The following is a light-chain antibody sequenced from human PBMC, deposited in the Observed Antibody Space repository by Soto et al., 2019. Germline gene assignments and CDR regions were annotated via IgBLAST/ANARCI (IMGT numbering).Light chain of an antibody. J-gene: IGKJ4*01. CDR2: LGS. Sequence: DIVMTQSPLSLPVTPGEPASISCRSSQSLLHSNGYNYLDWYLQKPGQSPQLLIYLGSNRASGVPDRLSGSGSGTDFTLKISRVEAEDVGVYYCMQALLTHLTFGGGNKVEIK. CDR1: QSLLHSNGYNY. CDR3: MQALLTHLT. V-gene: IGKV2-28*01.